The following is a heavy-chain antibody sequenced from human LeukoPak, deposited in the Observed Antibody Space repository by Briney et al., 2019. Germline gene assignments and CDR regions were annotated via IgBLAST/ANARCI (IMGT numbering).Heavy chain of an antibody. CDR3: ARGSALKDGYKSPSDY. Sequence: GASVKVSCKTPGYTFTDYYMHWVRQAPGQGLEWMGWINPNSGGTKYAQKFQGRVTMTRDTSISTAYMELNSLTSDDTAVYYCARGSALKDGYKSPSDYWGQGTLVTVSS. CDR1: GYTFTDYY. CDR2: INPNSGGT. D-gene: IGHD5-24*01. V-gene: IGHV1-2*02. J-gene: IGHJ4*02.